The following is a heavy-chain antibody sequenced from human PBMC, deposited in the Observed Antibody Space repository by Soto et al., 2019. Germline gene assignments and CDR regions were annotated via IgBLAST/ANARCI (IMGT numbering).Heavy chain of an antibody. D-gene: IGHD3-22*01. Sequence: PSETLSLTCTVSGGSVSSGSYYWSWIRQPPGKGLEWIGYIYYSGSTNYNPSLKSRVTISVDTSKNQFSLKLSSVTAADTAVYYCARDLDYDSSGYLNFNWFEPWGQGTLVTVS. CDR3: ARDLDYDSSGYLNFNWFEP. CDR1: GGSVSSGSYY. CDR2: IYYSGST. V-gene: IGHV4-61*01. J-gene: IGHJ5*02.